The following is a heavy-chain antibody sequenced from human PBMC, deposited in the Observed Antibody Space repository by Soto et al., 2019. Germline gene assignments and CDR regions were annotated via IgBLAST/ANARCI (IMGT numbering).Heavy chain of an antibody. CDR1: GFNFSSYA. Sequence: SLRLSYAASGFNFSSYAMHWVRQAPGKGLEWVSGISWNSGSIGYADSVKGRFTISRDNARNSLYLQMNSLRDEDTAVYYCARDRGNIGWPLFDSWGQGTLVTVSS. CDR2: ISWNSGSI. D-gene: IGHD6-19*01. J-gene: IGHJ4*02. V-gene: IGHV3-9*01. CDR3: ARDRGNIGWPLFDS.